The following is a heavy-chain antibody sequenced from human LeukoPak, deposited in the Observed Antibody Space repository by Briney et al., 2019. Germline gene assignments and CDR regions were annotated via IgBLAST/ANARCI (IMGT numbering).Heavy chain of an antibody. D-gene: IGHD7-27*01. CDR1: GFTFSSYC. V-gene: IGHV4-34*01. Sequence: GSLRLSCAASGFTFSSYCMSWIRQPPGKGLEWIGEINHSGSTNYNPSLKSRVTISVDTSKNQFSLKLSSVTAADTAVYYCARGILNCGSPWFDPWGQGTLVTVSS. CDR2: INHSGST. CDR3: ARGILNCGSPWFDP. J-gene: IGHJ5*02.